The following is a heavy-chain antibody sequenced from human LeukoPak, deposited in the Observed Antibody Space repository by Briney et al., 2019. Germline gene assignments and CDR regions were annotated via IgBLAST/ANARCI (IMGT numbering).Heavy chain of an antibody. CDR2: ISGSGGST. CDR1: GFTFSSYA. J-gene: IGHJ4*02. CDR3: AKVDSSSSYFDY. D-gene: IGHD6-6*01. V-gene: IGHV3-23*01. Sequence: PGGSLRLSCAASGFTFSSYAMSWVRQAPGKGLEWASAISGSGGSTYYADSVKGRFTISRDNSKNTLYLQMNSLRAEDTAVYYCAKVDSSSSYFDYWGQGTLVTVSS.